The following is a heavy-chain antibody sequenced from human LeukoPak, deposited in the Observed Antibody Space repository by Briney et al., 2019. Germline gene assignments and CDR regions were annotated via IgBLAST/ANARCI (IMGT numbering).Heavy chain of an antibody. V-gene: IGHV4-4*07. CDR1: GGSISSYY. CDR2: IYSTGST. CDR3: ARQIASAGTAGFDL. Sequence: SETLSLACTVSGGSISSYYWSWIRQPAGKGLEWIGRIYSTGSTNYNPSLKSRVTMSVDTSKNQFSLRLRSVTAADTAVYYCARQIASAGTAGFDLWGQGALVTVSS. D-gene: IGHD6-13*01. J-gene: IGHJ4*02.